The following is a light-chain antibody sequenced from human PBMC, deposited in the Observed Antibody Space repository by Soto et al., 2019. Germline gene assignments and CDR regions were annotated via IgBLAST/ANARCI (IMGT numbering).Light chain of an antibody. V-gene: IGKV3-15*01. CDR1: QTINSN. CDR2: GET. CDR3: QQYNSWPPRT. J-gene: IGKJ1*01. Sequence: EVVMTQSPATLSVSPGERATLSCRASQTINSNLAWYQQKPGQAPRLLIHGETTRATGIPGRFSGSGSGTEFNLTISSLQSEDIAVYYCQQYNSWPPRTFGQGTKVEI.